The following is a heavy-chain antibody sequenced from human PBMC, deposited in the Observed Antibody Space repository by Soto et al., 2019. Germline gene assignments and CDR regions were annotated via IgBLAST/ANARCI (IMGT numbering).Heavy chain of an antibody. D-gene: IGHD6-13*01. J-gene: IGHJ5*02. Sequence: EVQLLESGGGLVQPGGSLRLSCEASGFTFSGYAMSWVRQAPGKGLEWVSAIGSGSPFYADSVKGRFTISRDNANSMLYLQMNSLRADDTAVYFCAQDLGSSWYHYNSFAPGGQGTLVTVSS. CDR3: AQDLGSSWYHYNSFAP. CDR2: IGSGSP. V-gene: IGHV3-23*01. CDR1: GFTFSGYA.